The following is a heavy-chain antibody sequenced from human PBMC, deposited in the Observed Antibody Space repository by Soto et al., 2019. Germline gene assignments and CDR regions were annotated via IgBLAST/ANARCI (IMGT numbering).Heavy chain of an antibody. D-gene: IGHD2-8*01. V-gene: IGHV4-31*03. CDR2: VYYSGSS. Sequence: SETLSLTCTVSGDSISGGASFWSWIRQPPGKGLEWIANVYYSGSSYYNPSLKSRLTISVDTTKNQFSLQLKSMTAADTAVYYCAKLSCTSSACYFPGWFDPWGQGTLVTVSS. CDR1: GDSISGGASF. CDR3: AKLSCTSSACYFPGWFDP. J-gene: IGHJ5*02.